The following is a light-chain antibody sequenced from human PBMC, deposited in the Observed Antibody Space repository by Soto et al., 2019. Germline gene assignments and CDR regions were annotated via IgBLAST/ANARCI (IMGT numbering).Light chain of an antibody. J-gene: IGLJ1*01. Sequence: ALTQPASVSGSPGQSITISCTGTSSDVGVYDFVSWYQHHPGKAPRLIIYEVVQRPSGVPDRFSGSKSGNTASLTVSGLQAADEADYFCKSYAGSNTYVFGSGTKVTVL. CDR1: SSDVGVYDF. CDR2: EVV. CDR3: KSYAGSNTYV. V-gene: IGLV2-8*01.